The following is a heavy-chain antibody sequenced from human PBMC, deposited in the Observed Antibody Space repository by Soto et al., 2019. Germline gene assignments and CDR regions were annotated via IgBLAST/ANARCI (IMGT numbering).Heavy chain of an antibody. J-gene: IGHJ6*02. CDR2: FYYSGST. V-gene: IGHV4-59*01. CDR1: GGSISSYY. CDR3: ARDCSIDRYSGSNPEYYYYGMDV. Sequence: SETLSLTCTVSGGSISSYYWSWIRQPPGKGLEWIGYFYYSGSTNYNPSLKSRVTISVDTSKNQFSLKLCFVTAADTAVYFCARDCSIDRYSGSNPEYYYYGMDVWGQGTTVTVSS. D-gene: IGHD1-26*01.